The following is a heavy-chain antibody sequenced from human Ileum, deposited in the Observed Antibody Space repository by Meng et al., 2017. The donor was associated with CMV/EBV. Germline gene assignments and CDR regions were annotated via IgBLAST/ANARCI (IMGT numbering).Heavy chain of an antibody. D-gene: IGHD2-2*01. Sequence: GESLKISCAASGFTFSSYSMNWVRQAPGKGLEWVSSISSSSSYIYYADSVKGRFTISRDNAKSSLYLQMNSLRAEDTAVYYCASLPAAFDYWGQGTLVTVSS. CDR2: ISSSSSYI. CDR3: ASLPAAFDY. J-gene: IGHJ4*02. V-gene: IGHV3-21*01. CDR1: GFTFSSYS.